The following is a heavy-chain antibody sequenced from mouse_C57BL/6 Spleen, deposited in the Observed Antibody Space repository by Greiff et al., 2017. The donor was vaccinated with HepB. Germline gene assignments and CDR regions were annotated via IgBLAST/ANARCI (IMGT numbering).Heavy chain of an antibody. CDR1: GFNIKDYY. V-gene: IGHV14-1*01. Sequence: EVMLVESGAELVRPGASVKLSCTASGFNIKDYYMHWVKQRPEQGLEWIGRIDPEDGDTEYAPKFQGKATMTADTSSNTAYLQLSSLTSEDTAVYYCTTCGSSYNYAMDYWGQGTSVTVSS. CDR2: IDPEDGDT. J-gene: IGHJ4*01. D-gene: IGHD1-1*01. CDR3: TTCGSSYNYAMDY.